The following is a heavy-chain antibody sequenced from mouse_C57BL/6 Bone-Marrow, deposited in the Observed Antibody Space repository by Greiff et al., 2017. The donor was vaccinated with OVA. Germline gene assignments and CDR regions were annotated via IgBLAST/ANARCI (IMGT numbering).Heavy chain of an antibody. CDR3: AHYGYDVLYFDY. V-gene: IGHV1-64*01. J-gene: IGHJ2*01. D-gene: IGHD2-2*01. CDR2: IHPNSGST. Sequence: QVQLQQPGAELVKPGASVKLSCKASGYTFTSYWMHWVKQRPGQGLEWIGMIHPNSGSTNYNEKFKSKATLTVDKSSSTAYMQLSSLTSEDSEIYYYAHYGYDVLYFDYWGQGTTLTVSS. CDR1: GYTFTSYW.